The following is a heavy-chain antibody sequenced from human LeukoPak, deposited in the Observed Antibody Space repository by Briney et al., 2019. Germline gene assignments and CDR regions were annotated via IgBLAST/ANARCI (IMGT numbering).Heavy chain of an antibody. Sequence: PGGSLRLSCAASGFTFKNYWMDWARRAPGKGLEWVANINQDGSEKYYVDSVKGRFTISRDNAKNSLYLQMSSLRAEDTATYYCTRSLDYWGQGIQVTVSS. V-gene: IGHV3-7*01. J-gene: IGHJ4*02. CDR1: GFTFKNYW. CDR3: TRSLDY. CDR2: INQDGSEK.